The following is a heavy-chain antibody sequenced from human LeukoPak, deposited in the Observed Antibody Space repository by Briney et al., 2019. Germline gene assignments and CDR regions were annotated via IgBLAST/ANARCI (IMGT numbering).Heavy chain of an antibody. CDR1: GFTFSSYA. Sequence: GGSLRLSCAASGFTFSSYAMSWVRQAPGKGLEWVAVISYDGSNKYYADSVKGRFTISRDNSKNTLYLQMNSLRAEDTAVYYCAGSERGSSWFFYYFDYWGQGTLVTVSS. J-gene: IGHJ4*02. V-gene: IGHV3-30*03. D-gene: IGHD6-13*01. CDR3: AGSERGSSWFFYYFDY. CDR2: ISYDGSNK.